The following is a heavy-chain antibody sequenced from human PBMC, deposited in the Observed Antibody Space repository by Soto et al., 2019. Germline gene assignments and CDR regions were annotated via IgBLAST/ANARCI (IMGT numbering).Heavy chain of an antibody. CDR2: ISGSGGST. Sequence: GGSLRLSCAASGFTFSSYAMSWVRQAPGKGLEWVSAISGSGGSTYYADSVKGRFTISRDNSKNTLYLQMNSLRAEDTAVYYCAKDALYCSGGSCYFGYFDYWGQGTLVTVSS. CDR3: AKDALYCSGGSCYFGYFDY. V-gene: IGHV3-23*01. D-gene: IGHD2-15*01. J-gene: IGHJ4*02. CDR1: GFTFSSYA.